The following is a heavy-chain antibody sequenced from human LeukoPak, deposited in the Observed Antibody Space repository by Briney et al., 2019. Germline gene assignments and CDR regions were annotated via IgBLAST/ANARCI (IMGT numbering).Heavy chain of an antibody. CDR1: GFTFSSYA. Sequence: GGSLRLSCAASGFTFSSYAMSWVRQARGKGLVWVSAISGSGGSTYYADSVKGRFTISRDNSKNTLYLQMNSLRAEDTAVYYCAPGGIAAAGGGWFDPWGQGTLVTVSS. D-gene: IGHD6-13*01. CDR3: APGGIAAAGGGWFDP. CDR2: ISGSGGST. V-gene: IGHV3-23*01. J-gene: IGHJ5*02.